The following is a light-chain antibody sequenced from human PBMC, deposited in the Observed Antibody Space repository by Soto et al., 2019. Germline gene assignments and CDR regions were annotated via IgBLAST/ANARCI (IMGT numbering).Light chain of an antibody. CDR2: KAS. J-gene: IGKJ1*01. V-gene: IGKV1-5*03. Sequence: DIQMTQSPSTLSASVGDTVTITCRASQSFSTWLAWYQQKPGRAPKLLIYKASTLESGVPARFSGSGSGTEFTLTISSLQPDDFATYYCQQYYSFPWTFGQGTKVEIK. CDR1: QSFSTW. CDR3: QQYYSFPWT.